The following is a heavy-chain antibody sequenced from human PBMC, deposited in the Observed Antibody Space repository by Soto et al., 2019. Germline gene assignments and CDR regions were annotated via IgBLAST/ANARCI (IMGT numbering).Heavy chain of an antibody. CDR2: INHSGST. CDR1: GGSFSGYY. CDR3: ARGVPLFNMITFGGVIRTWFDP. Sequence: SETLSLTCAVYGGSFSGYYWSWIRQPPRKGLEWIGEINHSGSTNYSPSLKSRVTISVDTSKNQFSLKLSSVTAADTAVYYCARGVPLFNMITFGGVIRTWFDPWGQGTLVTVSS. J-gene: IGHJ5*02. V-gene: IGHV4-34*01. D-gene: IGHD3-16*02.